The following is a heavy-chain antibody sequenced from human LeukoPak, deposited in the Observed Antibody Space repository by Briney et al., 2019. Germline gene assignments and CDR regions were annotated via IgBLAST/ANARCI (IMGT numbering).Heavy chain of an antibody. Sequence: ASVKVSCKASGGTFSSYAISWVRQAPGQGLEWMGRIIPILGIANYAQKFQGRVTITADKSTSTAYMELSSLRSEDTAVYYCARSVEVVINFDCWGQETLVTVSS. V-gene: IGHV1-69*04. J-gene: IGHJ4*02. D-gene: IGHD3-22*01. CDR3: ARSVEVVINFDC. CDR1: GGTFSSYA. CDR2: IIPILGIA.